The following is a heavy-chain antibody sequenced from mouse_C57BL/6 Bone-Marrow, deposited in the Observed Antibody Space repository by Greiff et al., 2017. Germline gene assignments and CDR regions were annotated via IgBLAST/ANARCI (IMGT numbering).Heavy chain of an antibody. J-gene: IGHJ4*01. CDR1: GYAFSSSW. Sequence: QVQLQQSGPELVKPGASVKISCKASGYAFSSSWMNWVKQRPGKGLEWIGRIYPGDGDTNYNGKFKGKATLTADKSSSTAYMQLSSLTSEDSAVYFCARRYGNYEDYAMDYWGQGTSVTVSS. CDR2: IYPGDGDT. V-gene: IGHV1-82*01. D-gene: IGHD2-1*01. CDR3: ARRYGNYEDYAMDY.